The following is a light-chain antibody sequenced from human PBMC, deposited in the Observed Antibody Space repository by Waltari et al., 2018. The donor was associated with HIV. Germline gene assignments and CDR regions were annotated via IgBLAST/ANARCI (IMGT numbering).Light chain of an antibody. V-gene: IGLV1-40*01. CDR2: GNN. CDR3: QSYDSSLSGSWV. Sequence: QSVLTQPPSVSGAPGQRVTFSCTGSSSNIGAGYDVHWYQQLPGTAPKLLIYGNNNRPSGVPDRFSGSKSGTSASLAITGLRAEDDADYYCQSYDSSLSGSWVFGGGTKLTVL. J-gene: IGLJ3*02. CDR1: SSNIGAGYD.